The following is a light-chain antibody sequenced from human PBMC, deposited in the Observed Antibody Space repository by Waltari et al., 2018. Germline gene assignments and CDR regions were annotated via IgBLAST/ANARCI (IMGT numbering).Light chain of an antibody. V-gene: IGKV1-5*03. J-gene: IGKJ4*01. CDR2: KAS. CDR1: QNINRW. CDR3: QQYDSYSLT. Sequence: DIQMTQSPSTLSASVGDRVTLTYRASQNINRWLAWYQQKPGTVPKLLIFKASSLKSGVPSRFSGSGSGTEFTLTISSLQPDDFATYYCQQYDSYSLTFGGGTKVEI.